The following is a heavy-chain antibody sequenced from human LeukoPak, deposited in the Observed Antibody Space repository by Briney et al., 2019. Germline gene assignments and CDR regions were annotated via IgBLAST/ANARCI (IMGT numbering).Heavy chain of an antibody. Sequence: GGSLRLSCAASGFTFSSYGMHWIRQAPGKGLEWVAVIWYDGSNKYYADSVKGRFTISRDNSKNTLYLQMNSLRAEDTAVYYCAISHKWLLLDYWGQGTLVTVSS. V-gene: IGHV3-33*01. D-gene: IGHD2-15*01. J-gene: IGHJ4*02. CDR1: GFTFSSYG. CDR2: IWYDGSNK. CDR3: AISHKWLLLDY.